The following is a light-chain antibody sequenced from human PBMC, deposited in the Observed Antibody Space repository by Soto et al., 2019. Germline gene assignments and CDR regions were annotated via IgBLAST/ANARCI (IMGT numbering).Light chain of an antibody. CDR1: SSDVGGYNY. CDR2: EVS. Sequence: QSVLTQPPSASGSPGQSVTISCTGTSSDVGGYNYVSWYQQHPGKAPKLMIYEVSKRPSGVPDRFSGSKSGNTASLTVSGLQAEDEADYYCSSSTSSSTPHYVFGTGTKVTVL. J-gene: IGLJ1*01. V-gene: IGLV2-8*01. CDR3: SSSTSSSTPHYV.